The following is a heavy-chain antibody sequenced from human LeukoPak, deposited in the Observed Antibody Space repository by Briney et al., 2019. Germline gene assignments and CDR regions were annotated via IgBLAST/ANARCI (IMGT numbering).Heavy chain of an antibody. D-gene: IGHD6-13*01. CDR3: ARDKGWEQQRGNWFDP. J-gene: IGHJ5*02. CDR2: ISAYNGNT. CDR1: GYTFTSYG. Sequence: GASVTVSCKASGYTFTSYGISWVRQAPGQGLEWMGWISAYNGNTNYAQKLQGRVTMTTDTSTSTAYMELRSLRSDDTAVYYCARDKGWEQQRGNWFDPWGQGTLVTVSS. V-gene: IGHV1-18*01.